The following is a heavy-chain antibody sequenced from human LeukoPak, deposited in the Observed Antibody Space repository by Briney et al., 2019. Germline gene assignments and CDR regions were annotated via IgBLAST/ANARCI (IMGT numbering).Heavy chain of an antibody. CDR1: GGSISSGDYY. J-gene: IGHJ3*02. CDR2: IYYSGST. D-gene: IGHD2-2*01. V-gene: IGHV4-30-4*01. Sequence: PSETLSLTCTVSGGSISSGDYYWSWIRQPPGKGLEWIGYIYYSGSTYYNPSLKSRVTISVDTSKNQFSLKLSPVTAADTAVYYCASTDIVVVPAANSPGFFDIWGQGTMVTVSS. CDR3: ASTDIVVVPAANSPGFFDI.